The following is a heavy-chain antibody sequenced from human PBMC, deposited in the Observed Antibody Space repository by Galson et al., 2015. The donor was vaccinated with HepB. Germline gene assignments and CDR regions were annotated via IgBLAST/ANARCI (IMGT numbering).Heavy chain of an antibody. D-gene: IGHD3-10*01. Sequence: SVKVSCKASGYTFTSYGISWVRQAPGQGLEWMGWISAYNGNTNYAQKLQGRVTMTTDTSTSTAYMELRSLRSDDTAVYYCARDRRNTMVRGVIPFDYWGQGTLVTVSS. J-gene: IGHJ4*02. CDR1: GYTFTSYG. V-gene: IGHV1-18*01. CDR3: ARDRRNTMVRGVIPFDY. CDR2: ISAYNGNT.